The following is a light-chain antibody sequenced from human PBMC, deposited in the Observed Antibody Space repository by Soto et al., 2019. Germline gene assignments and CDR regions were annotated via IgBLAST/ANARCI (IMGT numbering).Light chain of an antibody. CDR3: QQYGSSPRT. Sequence: EIVLTQSPGTLSFSPGERCTLACSASQSVSSSYLAWYQQKPGQAPRLLIYGASSRATGIPDRFSGSGSGTDFTLTISRLEPEDFAVYYCQQYGSSPRTFGQGTKVDIK. V-gene: IGKV3-20*01. CDR2: GAS. CDR1: QSVSSSY. J-gene: IGKJ1*01.